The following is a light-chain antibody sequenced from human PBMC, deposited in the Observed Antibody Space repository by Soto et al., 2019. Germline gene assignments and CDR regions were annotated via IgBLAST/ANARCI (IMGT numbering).Light chain of an antibody. J-gene: IGKJ4*01. V-gene: IGKV3D-20*02. CDR2: GTS. Sequence: EIVLTQSPGTLSLSPGERATLSCRASQSVRSIYLAWYQQKPGQAPRLLIHGTSSRATGIPDRFSGSGSGTDFTLTISSLEPEDFAVYYCQQRSNWPLTFGGGTKVEIK. CDR3: QQRSNWPLT. CDR1: QSVRSIY.